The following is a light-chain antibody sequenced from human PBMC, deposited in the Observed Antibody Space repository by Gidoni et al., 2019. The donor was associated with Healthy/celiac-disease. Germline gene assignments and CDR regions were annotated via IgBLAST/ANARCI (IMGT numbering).Light chain of an antibody. CDR1: QSVSSY. CDR3: QQRSNWPL. Sequence: EIVLTQSPATLSLSPGERATLSCRTSQSVSSYLAWYQQKPGQAPRLLISDASNRATGIPARFSGSGSGTDFTITISSLEPEDFAVYYCQQRSNWPLFGGGTKVEIK. V-gene: IGKV3-11*01. J-gene: IGKJ4*01. CDR2: DAS.